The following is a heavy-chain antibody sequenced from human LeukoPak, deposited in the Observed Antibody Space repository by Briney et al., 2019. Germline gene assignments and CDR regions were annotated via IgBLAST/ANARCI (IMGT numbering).Heavy chain of an antibody. CDR1: GYTFTSYD. D-gene: IGHD3/OR15-3a*01. CDR2: MNPNSGNT. Sequence: ASVKVSCKASGYTFTSYDINWVRQATGQGFEWMGWMNPNSGNTGYAQKFQGRVIMTMNTSITTAYMDLSSLKSEDTAVYYCARALSWTTESYYYMDVWGKGTTVTVSS. V-gene: IGHV1-8*01. CDR3: ARALSWTTESYYYMDV. J-gene: IGHJ6*03.